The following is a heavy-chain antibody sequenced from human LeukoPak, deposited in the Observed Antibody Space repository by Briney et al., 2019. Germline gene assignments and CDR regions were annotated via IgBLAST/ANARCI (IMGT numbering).Heavy chain of an antibody. CDR2: MIPIFGTA. D-gene: IGHD2-15*01. V-gene: IGHV1-69*13. CDR1: GYTFTSYA. Sequence: VASVKVSCKASGYTFTSYAMHWVRQAPGQGLEWMGGMIPIFGTANYAQKFQGRVTITADESTSTAYMELSSLRSEDTAVYYCARASRRESHCSGGSCPDYWGQGTLVTVSS. J-gene: IGHJ4*02. CDR3: ARASRRESHCSGGSCPDY.